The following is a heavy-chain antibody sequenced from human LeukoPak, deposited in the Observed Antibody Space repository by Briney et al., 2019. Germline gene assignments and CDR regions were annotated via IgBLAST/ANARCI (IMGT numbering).Heavy chain of an antibody. D-gene: IGHD2-21*01. CDR1: GFSVSRNY. Sequence: GGSLRLSCAASGFSVSRNYMTWVRQAPGKGLEWVSVIYSGGRTDYADSVKGRFTISRDSFKNTLYLQMNSLRAEDTAVYYCPRDVIRATNLGYWGQGTLVTVSS. CDR2: IYSGGRT. CDR3: PRDVIRATNLGY. V-gene: IGHV3-66*02. J-gene: IGHJ4*02.